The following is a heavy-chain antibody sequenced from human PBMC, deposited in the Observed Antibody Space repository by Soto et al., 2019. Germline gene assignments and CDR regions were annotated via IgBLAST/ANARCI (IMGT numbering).Heavy chain of an antibody. D-gene: IGHD3-3*01. V-gene: IGHV4-39*01. CDR2: IYYSGST. CDR1: GGSISSSSYY. Sequence: PSETLSLTCTVSGGSISSSSYYWGWIRQPPGKGLEWIGSIYYSGSTYYNPSLKSRVTISVDTSKNQFSLKLSSVTAADTAVYYCARRGYDFWSGYLRFPFDYWRQGTLVTVSS. CDR3: ARRGYDFWSGYLRFPFDY. J-gene: IGHJ4*02.